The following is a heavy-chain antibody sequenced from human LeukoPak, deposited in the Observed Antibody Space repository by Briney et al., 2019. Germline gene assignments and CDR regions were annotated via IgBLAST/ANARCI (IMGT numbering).Heavy chain of an antibody. Sequence: GGSLRLSCAASGFTISIYWMSWVRQAPGKGLEWVGNINPDGSDKYYVDSVKGRFIISRDNAENSLYLQMNSLRAEDTAVYYCARDMQQMPGDYYYGMDVWGQGTTVTVSS. D-gene: IGHD6-13*01. CDR1: GFTISIYW. V-gene: IGHV3-7*01. CDR2: INPDGSDK. CDR3: ARDMQQMPGDYYYGMDV. J-gene: IGHJ6*02.